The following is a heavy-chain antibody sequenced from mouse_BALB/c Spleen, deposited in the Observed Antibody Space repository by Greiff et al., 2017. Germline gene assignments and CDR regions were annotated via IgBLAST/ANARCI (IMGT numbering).Heavy chain of an antibody. CDR2: IYPGDGDT. CDR3: ARVGDYEDAMDY. J-gene: IGHJ4*01. V-gene: IGHV1-87*01. CDR1: GYTFTSYW. Sequence: QVQLQQSGAELARPGASVKLSCKASGYTFTSYWMQWVKQRPGQGLEWIGAIYPGDGDTRYTQKFKGKATLTADKSSSTAYMQLSSLASEDSAVYYCARVGDYEDAMDYWGQGTSVTVSS. D-gene: IGHD2-4*01.